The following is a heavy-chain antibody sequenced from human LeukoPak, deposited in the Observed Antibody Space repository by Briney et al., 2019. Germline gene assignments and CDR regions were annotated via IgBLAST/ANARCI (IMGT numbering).Heavy chain of an antibody. J-gene: IGHJ5*02. CDR1: GGTFSSYA. Sequence: SVKVSCKASGGTFSSYAISWVRQAPGQGLEWMGGIIPIFSTANYAQKFQGRATITADESTSTAYMELSSLRSEDTAVYYCARVRGEAPAAISRSDWNWFDPWGQGTLVTVSS. V-gene: IGHV1-69*13. D-gene: IGHD2-2*02. CDR2: IIPIFSTA. CDR3: ARVRGEAPAAISRSDWNWFDP.